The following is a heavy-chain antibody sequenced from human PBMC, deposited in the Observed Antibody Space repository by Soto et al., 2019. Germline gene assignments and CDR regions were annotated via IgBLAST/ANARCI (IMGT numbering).Heavy chain of an antibody. V-gene: IGHV4-34*01. J-gene: IGHJ5*02. D-gene: IGHD2-2*01. CDR1: GGSFSGYY. CDR2: INHRGSA. Sequence: SETLSLTCVVYGGSFSGYYWSWIRQSPGKGLEWIGGINHRGSANYNPSLESRVTISVDTSKNQFSLKLPSVTAADTAMYYCARDGFCTSTTCRVGNWFDPWGQGTLVTVSS. CDR3: ARDGFCTSTTCRVGNWFDP.